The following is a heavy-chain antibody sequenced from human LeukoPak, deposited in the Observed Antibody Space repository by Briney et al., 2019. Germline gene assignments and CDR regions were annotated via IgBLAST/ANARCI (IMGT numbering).Heavy chain of an antibody. CDR3: ARGDYYDFYFDY. D-gene: IGHD3/OR15-3a*01. V-gene: IGHV3-23*01. J-gene: IGHJ4*02. CDR1: GFTFSSYA. Sequence: GGSLRLSCAASGFTFSSYAMSWVRQAPGKGLEWVSGISGSDGSTNYADSVKGRFTISRDNAKNSLYLQMNSLRAEDTAVYYCARGDYYDFYFDYWGQGTLVTVSS. CDR2: ISGSDGST.